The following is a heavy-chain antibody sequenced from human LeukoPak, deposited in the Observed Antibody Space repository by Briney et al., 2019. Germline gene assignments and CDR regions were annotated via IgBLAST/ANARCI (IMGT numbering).Heavy chain of an antibody. J-gene: IGHJ6*03. D-gene: IGHD3-10*01. V-gene: IGHV3-7*01. CDR1: GFTSSTYW. CDR3: AREFTILREVIYIFYYMDV. Sequence: PGGSLRLSCVASGFTSSTYWMSWVRQAPGKGLEWVANINQDGSEKFYVDSVKGRFTISRDNAENSLYLEMNSVRADDTALYYCAREFTILREVIYIFYYMDVWGKGTTVTVSS. CDR2: INQDGSEK.